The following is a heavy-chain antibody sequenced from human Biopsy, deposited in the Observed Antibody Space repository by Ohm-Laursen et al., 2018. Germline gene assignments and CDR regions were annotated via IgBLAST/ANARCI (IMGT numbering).Heavy chain of an antibody. CDR1: GGAFTNYA. Sequence: SSVTVSCQASGGAFTNYAINWVRQAPGHGLEWLGGIITVSETAGYAERFQGRVTITADVTTTTAYMDLSGLRSEDTAVYYCVAYPSSGFFENNDDFAMDVWGQGTTVIVSS. CDR3: VAYPSSGFFENNDDFAMDV. V-gene: IGHV1-69*01. J-gene: IGHJ6*02. CDR2: IITVSETA. D-gene: IGHD6-19*01.